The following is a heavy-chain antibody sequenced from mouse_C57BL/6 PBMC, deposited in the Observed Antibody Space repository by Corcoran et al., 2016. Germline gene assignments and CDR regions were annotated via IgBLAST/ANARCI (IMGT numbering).Heavy chain of an antibody. Sequence: QVQLQQSGAELMKPGASVKLSCKATGYTFTGYWIEWVKQRPGHGLEWIGEILPGSGSTNYSEKFKGKATFTADTSSNTAYMQLSSLTTEDSAIYYCARLGTTVVDAMDYWGQGTSVTVSS. CDR2: ILPGSGST. CDR1: GYTFTGYW. J-gene: IGHJ4*01. CDR3: ARLGTTVVDAMDY. V-gene: IGHV1-9*01. D-gene: IGHD1-1*01.